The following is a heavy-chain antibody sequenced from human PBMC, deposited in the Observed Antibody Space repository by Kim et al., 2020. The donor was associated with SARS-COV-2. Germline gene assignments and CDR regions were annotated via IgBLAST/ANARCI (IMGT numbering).Heavy chain of an antibody. CDR1: GFTVSSNY. J-gene: IGHJ4*02. CDR3: ARARFHCGGDCYEDY. V-gene: IGHV3-53*01. CDR2: IYSGGST. Sequence: GGSLRLSCAASGFTVSSNYMSWVRQAPGKGLEWVSVIYSGGSTYYADSVKGRFTISRDNSKNTLYLQMNSMRAEDTAVYYCARARFHCGGDCYEDYWGQGTLVTVSS. D-gene: IGHD2-21*01.